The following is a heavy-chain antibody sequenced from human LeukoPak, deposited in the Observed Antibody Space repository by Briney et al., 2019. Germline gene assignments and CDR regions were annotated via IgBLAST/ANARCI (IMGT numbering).Heavy chain of an antibody. CDR3: ARDERIAARPPSFSYPGGFDY. Sequence: GGSLRLSCAASGFTFSSYSMNWVRQAPGKGLEWVSYISSSSSTVYYADSVKGRFTISRDNAKNSLYLQMNSLRAEDTAVYYCARDERIAARPPSFSYPGGFDYWGQGTLVTVSS. CDR2: ISSSSSTV. CDR1: GFTFSSYS. V-gene: IGHV3-48*01. J-gene: IGHJ4*02. D-gene: IGHD6-6*01.